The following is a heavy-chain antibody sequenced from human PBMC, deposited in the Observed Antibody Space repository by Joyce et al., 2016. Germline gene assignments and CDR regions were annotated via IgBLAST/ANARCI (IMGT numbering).Heavy chain of an antibody. J-gene: IGHJ3*02. V-gene: IGHV3-48*01. CDR1: GFTFSGYS. Sequence: EVQLVESGGGLVQPGGSLRLSCAAAGFTFSGYSMNWVRQAPEKGLEWFSYISSSSTIYYADSVKGRFTISRDNAKNSLYLQMNSLRAEDTAVYYCAKADYGDKIDAFDIWGQGTMVTVSS. D-gene: IGHD4-17*01. CDR2: ISSSSTI. CDR3: AKADYGDKIDAFDI.